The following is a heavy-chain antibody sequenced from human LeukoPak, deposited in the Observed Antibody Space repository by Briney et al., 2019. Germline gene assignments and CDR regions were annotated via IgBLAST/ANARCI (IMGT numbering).Heavy chain of an antibody. Sequence: GGSLGLSCAASGFTFSSYGMHWVRQAPGKGLEWVAVIWYDGSNKYYADSVKGRFTISRDNSKNTLDLQMTSLRDEDTAVYYCARGKAGDHDYWGPGTLVTVSS. CDR1: GFTFSSYG. CDR3: ARGKAGDHDY. J-gene: IGHJ4*02. V-gene: IGHV3-33*01. CDR2: IWYDGSNK. D-gene: IGHD7-27*01.